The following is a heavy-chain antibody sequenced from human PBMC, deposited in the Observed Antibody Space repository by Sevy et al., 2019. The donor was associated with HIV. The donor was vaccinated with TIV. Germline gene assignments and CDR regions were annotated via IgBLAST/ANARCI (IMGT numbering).Heavy chain of an antibody. CDR1: GGSFSGYY. J-gene: IGHJ5*02. CDR2: INHSGST. CDR3: ARAYGLELRRGWFDP. Sequence: SETLSLTCAVYGGSFSGYYWSWIRQPPGKGLEWIGEINHSGSTNYNPSFKSRVTISVDTSKNQFSLKLSSVTAADTAVYYCARAYGLELRRGWFDPWGQGTLVTVSS. D-gene: IGHD1-7*01. V-gene: IGHV4-34*01.